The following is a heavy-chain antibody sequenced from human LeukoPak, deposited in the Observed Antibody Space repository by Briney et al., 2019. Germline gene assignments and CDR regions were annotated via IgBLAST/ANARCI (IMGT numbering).Heavy chain of an antibody. D-gene: IGHD5-18*01. Sequence: ASVKVSCKASGYTFTGYYMHWVRQAPGQGLEWMGWINPNSGGTNYAQKFQGRVTMIRDTSISTAYMELSRLRSDDTAVYYCAREEADTAMATMYYYYGMDVWGQGTTVTVSS. CDR2: INPNSGGT. CDR3: AREEADTAMATMYYYYGMDV. J-gene: IGHJ6*02. V-gene: IGHV1-2*02. CDR1: GYTFTGYY.